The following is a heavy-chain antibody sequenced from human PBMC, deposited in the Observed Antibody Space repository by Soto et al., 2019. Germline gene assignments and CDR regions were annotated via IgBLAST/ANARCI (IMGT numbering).Heavy chain of an antibody. CDR3: ARGGHVVVVTAALDY. CDR1: GDTFTDYY. J-gene: IGHJ4*02. D-gene: IGHD2-21*02. V-gene: IGHV1-46*01. Sequence: QVQLVQSGAEVKKPGASVKVSCKASGDTFTDYYIHWVRQAPGQGLEWMGTVNPSGGHTTYAQHFLGRTLMTTDTSPSTRYMELTSLNAEDTAVYYCARGGHVVVVTAALDYWGQGTLVTVSS. CDR2: VNPSGGHT.